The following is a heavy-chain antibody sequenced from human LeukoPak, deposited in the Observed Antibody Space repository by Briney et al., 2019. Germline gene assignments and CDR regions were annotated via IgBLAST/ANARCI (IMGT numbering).Heavy chain of an antibody. CDR3: ARASRLCDYDY. CDR2: IYYSGST. J-gene: IGHJ4*02. V-gene: IGHV4-39*01. CDR1: GGSISSSSYY. Sequence: SETLSLTCTVSGGSISSSSYYWGWIRQPPGKGLEWIGSIYYSGSTYYNPSLKSRVTISVDTSKNQFSLKLSSVTAADTAVYYCARASRLCDYDYWGQGTLVTVSS. D-gene: IGHD5-12*01.